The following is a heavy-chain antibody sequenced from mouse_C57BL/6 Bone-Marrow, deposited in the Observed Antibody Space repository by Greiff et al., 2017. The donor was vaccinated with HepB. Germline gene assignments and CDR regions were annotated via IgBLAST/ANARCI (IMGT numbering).Heavy chain of an antibody. J-gene: IGHJ4*01. D-gene: IGHD2-10*01. V-gene: IGHV5-6*01. CDR3: ASPAYSGAMDY. CDR1: GFTFSSYG. Sequence: EVQLVESGGDLVKPGGSLKLSCAASGFTFSSYGMSWVRQTPDKRLEWVATISSGGSYTYYPDSVKGRFTISRDNAKNTLYLQMSSLKSEDTAMYYCASPAYSGAMDYWGQGTSVTVSS. CDR2: ISSGGSYT.